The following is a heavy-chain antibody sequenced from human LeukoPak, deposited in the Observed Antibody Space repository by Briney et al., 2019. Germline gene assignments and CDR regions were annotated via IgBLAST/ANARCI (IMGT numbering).Heavy chain of an antibody. J-gene: IGHJ4*02. CDR1: GFTFSRYA. CDR2: IGDSGRNT. Sequence: GGSLRLSCAASGFTFSRYAMTWVRQAPGKGLEWVSAIGDSGRNTYYADSARGRFTISRDNSKNTLYLQMNSLSAEDTAIYYCAKDPMVRGATYDYWGQGTLVTVSS. D-gene: IGHD3-10*01. V-gene: IGHV3-23*01. CDR3: AKDPMVRGATYDY.